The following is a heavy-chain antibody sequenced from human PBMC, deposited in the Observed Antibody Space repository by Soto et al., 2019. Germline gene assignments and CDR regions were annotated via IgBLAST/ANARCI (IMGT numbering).Heavy chain of an antibody. CDR1: DDSINSDKYY. Sequence: SETLSLTCSVSDDSINSDKYYWGWIRQPPGKGLEWIGSIYYRGNAYYNPSLQTRVTISLDKSKSQFSLKLNSVTAADTAVYYCAGPGDCSGGTCHENWFDPWGQGSLVTVSS. J-gene: IGHJ5*02. V-gene: IGHV4-39*01. CDR2: IYYRGNA. CDR3: AGPGDCSGGTCHENWFDP. D-gene: IGHD2-15*01.